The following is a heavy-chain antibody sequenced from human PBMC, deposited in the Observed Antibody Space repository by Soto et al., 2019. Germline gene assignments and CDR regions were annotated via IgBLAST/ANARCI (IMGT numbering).Heavy chain of an antibody. CDR1: GFTFSSYA. CDR2: ISYDGSNK. CDR3: ARDPPFCSSTSCPTDY. J-gene: IGHJ4*02. Sequence: GGSLRLSCAASGFTFSSYAMHWVRQAPGKGLEWVAVISYDGSNKYYADSVKGRFTISRDNSKNTLYLQMNSLRAEDTAVYYCARDPPFCSSTSCPTDYWGQGTLVTVSS. D-gene: IGHD2-2*01. V-gene: IGHV3-30-3*01.